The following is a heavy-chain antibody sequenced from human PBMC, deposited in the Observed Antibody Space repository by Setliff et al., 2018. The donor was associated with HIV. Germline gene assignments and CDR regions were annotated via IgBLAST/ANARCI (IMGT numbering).Heavy chain of an antibody. Sequence: SGGSLRLSCAASGFSFSPCIMTWVRQAPGKGLEWVSTISGSGGGDTTYYADSAKGRFIISRDNSQNTLYLQMNSLRADDTAIYYCAKGFRPVDTALVSGPTYWGQGIRVTVSS. J-gene: IGHJ4*02. D-gene: IGHD5-18*01. CDR3: AKGFRPVDTALVSGPTY. CDR1: GFSFSPCI. V-gene: IGHV3-23*01. CDR2: ISGSGGGDTT.